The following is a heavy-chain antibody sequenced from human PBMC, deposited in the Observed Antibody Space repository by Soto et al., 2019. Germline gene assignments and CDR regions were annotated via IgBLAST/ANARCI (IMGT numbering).Heavy chain of an antibody. Sequence: EVQLLESGGGLVQPGGSLRLSCAASGFTFSSYAMSWVRQAPGKGLEWVSAISGSGGSTYYADSVKGRFTISRDNSKNTLYLQMNSLRAEDTAVYYCAKGSQAGIAVASTFPYYFDYWGQGTLVTVSS. V-gene: IGHV3-23*01. CDR3: AKGSQAGIAVASTFPYYFDY. D-gene: IGHD6-19*01. CDR1: GFTFSSYA. CDR2: ISGSGGST. J-gene: IGHJ4*02.